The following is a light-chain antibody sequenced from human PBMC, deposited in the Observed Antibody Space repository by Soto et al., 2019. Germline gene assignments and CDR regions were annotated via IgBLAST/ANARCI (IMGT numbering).Light chain of an antibody. CDR3: QHYNSYSEA. V-gene: IGKV1-5*03. J-gene: IGKJ1*01. CDR1: QTIGSW. CDR2: KAS. Sequence: DIQMTQSPSTLSGSVGDRGTITCRASQTIGSWLAWYQQKPGKAPKLLIYKASTLKSGVPSRFSGSGSGTEFTLTISSLQPDDFATYYCQHYNSYSEAFGQGTKVDIK.